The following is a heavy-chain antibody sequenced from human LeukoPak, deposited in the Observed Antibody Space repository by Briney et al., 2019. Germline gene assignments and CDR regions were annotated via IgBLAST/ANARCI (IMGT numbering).Heavy chain of an antibody. CDR2: ISGSGGST. D-gene: IGHD6-6*01. Sequence: GGSLRLSCAASGFTFSSYWMSWVRQAPGKGLEWVSAISGSGGSTYYADSVKGRFTISRDNSKNTLYLQMNSLRAEDTAVYYCAKDRESSSRPYFFDYWGQGTLVTVSS. CDR1: GFTFSSYW. CDR3: AKDRESSSRPYFFDY. J-gene: IGHJ4*02. V-gene: IGHV3-23*01.